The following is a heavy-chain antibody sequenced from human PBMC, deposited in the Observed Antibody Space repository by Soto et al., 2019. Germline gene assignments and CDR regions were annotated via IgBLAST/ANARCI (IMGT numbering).Heavy chain of an antibody. Sequence: ASVKVSCKASGYTFTSYAMHLVRQAPGQRLEWMGWINAGNGNTKYPQKFQGRVTITRDTSASTAYMELSSLRSEDTAVYYCARRAVAGTIDYWGQGTLVTVSS. D-gene: IGHD6-19*01. CDR1: GYTFTSYA. V-gene: IGHV1-3*01. J-gene: IGHJ4*02. CDR2: INAGNGNT. CDR3: ARRAVAGTIDY.